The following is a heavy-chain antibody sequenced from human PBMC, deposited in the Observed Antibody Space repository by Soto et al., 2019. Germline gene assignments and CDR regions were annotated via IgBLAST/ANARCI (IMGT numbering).Heavy chain of an antibody. J-gene: IGHJ4*02. CDR1: GFTFSSYG. V-gene: IGHV3-33*08. D-gene: IGHD4-17*01. Sequence: GSLRLSCAASGFTFSSYGMHWVRQAPGKGLEWVAVIWYDGSNKYYADSVKGRFTISRDNSKNTLYLQMNSLRAEDTAVYYCARDYQAADYGDYVGIDYWGQGTLVTVSS. CDR2: IWYDGSNK. CDR3: ARDYQAADYGDYVGIDY.